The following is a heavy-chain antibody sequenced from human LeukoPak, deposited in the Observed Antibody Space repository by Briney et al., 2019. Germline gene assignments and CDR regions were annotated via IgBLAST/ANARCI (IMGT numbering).Heavy chain of an antibody. V-gene: IGHV3-53*01. Sequence: GGSLRLSCAASGFTVSNSYMTWVRQAPGKGLEWVSVIYSGGSTYYADSVKGRFTISRDSSENTLYLQMNSLRAEDTAVYYCAKTGGPWDWGQGTLVTVSS. CDR1: GFTVSNSY. CDR2: IYSGGST. CDR3: AKTGGPWD. J-gene: IGHJ4*02. D-gene: IGHD1-14*01.